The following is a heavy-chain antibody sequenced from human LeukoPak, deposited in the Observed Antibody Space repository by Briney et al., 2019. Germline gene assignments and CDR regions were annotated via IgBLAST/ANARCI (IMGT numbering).Heavy chain of an antibody. CDR1: GGSITSYY. J-gene: IGHJ4*02. CDR2: IYITGST. D-gene: IGHD2-21*02. V-gene: IGHV4-4*07. CDR3: AREAYCGGDCYSSFDY. Sequence: SETLSLTCTVSGGSITSYYWSWIRQSAGKGLEWIGRIYITGSTTYNPSLKSRVTMSLDTSKNQFSLKLISVTAADTAVYYCAREAYCGGDCYSSFDYWGQGTLVTVSS.